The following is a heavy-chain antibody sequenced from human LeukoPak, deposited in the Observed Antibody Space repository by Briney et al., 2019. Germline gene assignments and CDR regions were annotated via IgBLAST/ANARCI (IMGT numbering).Heavy chain of an antibody. CDR1: GFIFSSHW. CDR2: IKEDGSEK. CDR3: ARGYSALGY. V-gene: IGHV3-7*01. Sequence: QAGGSLRLSCAASGFIFSSHWMTWVRQAPGKGLEWVASIKEDGSEKNYVDSVKGRFIISRDNAKNSLYLQMKSLRDEDTAVYSCARGYSALGYWGQGTLVTVSS. D-gene: IGHD6-13*01. J-gene: IGHJ4*02.